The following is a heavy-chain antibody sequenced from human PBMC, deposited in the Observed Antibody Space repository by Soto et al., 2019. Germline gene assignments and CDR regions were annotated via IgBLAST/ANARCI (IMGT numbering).Heavy chain of an antibody. D-gene: IGHD3-22*01. Sequence: SETLSLTCTVSGGSISSGDYYWSWIRQPPGKGLEWIGYIYYSGSTYYNPSLKSRVTISVDTSKNQFSLKLSSVTAADTAVYYCARALTYYDSSGYPPDYYGMDVWGQGTTVTVSS. CDR2: IYYSGST. V-gene: IGHV4-30-4*01. J-gene: IGHJ6*02. CDR1: GGSISSGDYY. CDR3: ARALTYYDSSGYPPDYYGMDV.